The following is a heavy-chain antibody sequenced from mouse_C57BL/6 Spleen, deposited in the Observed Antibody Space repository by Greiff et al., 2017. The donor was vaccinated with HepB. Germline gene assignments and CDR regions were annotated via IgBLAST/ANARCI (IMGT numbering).Heavy chain of an antibody. Sequence: DVMLVESGGGLVKPGGSLKLSCAASGFTFSSYAMSWVRQTPEKRLEWVATISDGGSYTYYPDNVKGRFTISRDNAKNNLYLQMSHLKSEDTAMYYCARERVYDGYDYAMDYWGQGTSVTVSS. J-gene: IGHJ4*01. D-gene: IGHD2-3*01. CDR2: ISDGGSYT. V-gene: IGHV5-4*01. CDR3: ARERVYDGYDYAMDY. CDR1: GFTFSSYA.